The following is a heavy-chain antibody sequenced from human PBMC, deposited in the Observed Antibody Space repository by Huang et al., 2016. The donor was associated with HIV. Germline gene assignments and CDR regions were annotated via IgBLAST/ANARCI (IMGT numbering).Heavy chain of an antibody. CDR3: ATSTPDVGAGVLRSAFDI. D-gene: IGHD2-15*01. CDR1: GYTVSELS. Sequence: QVQLVESGAELKKPGASVRVSCKVSGYTVSELSLHWVRQAPEQGLEWMGVFDPEEGETIYAQRLQGRVTMTEDTSTDTAYMELSSLRPEETAVYYCATSTPDVGAGVLRSAFDIWGQGTMVTVSS. CDR2: FDPEEGET. J-gene: IGHJ3*02. V-gene: IGHV1-24*01.